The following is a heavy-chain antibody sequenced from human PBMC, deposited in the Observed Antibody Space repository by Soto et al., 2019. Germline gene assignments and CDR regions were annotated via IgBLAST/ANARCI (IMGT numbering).Heavy chain of an antibody. Sequence: SETLSLTCTVSGGSIGSYYWSWIRQPPGKGLEWIGYIYYSGSTNYNPSLKSRVTISVDTSKNQFSLKLSSVTAADTAVYYCARLKAGYQLLMKRHHMDVWGKGTTVTVSS. CDR3: ARLKAGYQLLMKRHHMDV. CDR1: GGSIGSYY. D-gene: IGHD2-2*01. V-gene: IGHV4-59*08. J-gene: IGHJ6*03. CDR2: IYYSGST.